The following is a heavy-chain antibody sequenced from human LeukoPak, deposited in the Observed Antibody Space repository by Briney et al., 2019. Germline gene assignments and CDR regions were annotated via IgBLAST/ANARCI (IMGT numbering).Heavy chain of an antibody. D-gene: IGHD2-2*03. CDR1: GFTFSSYS. Sequence: GGSLRLSCAASGFTFSSYSMNWVRQAPGKGLEWVSSISSSSSYIYYADSVKGRFTISRDNAKNSLYLQMNSLRAEDTAVYYCAREGPGYCSSTSCYWEEFGYYYYGMDVWGQGTTVTVSS. CDR2: ISSSSSYI. J-gene: IGHJ6*02. CDR3: AREGPGYCSSTSCYWEEFGYYYYGMDV. V-gene: IGHV3-21*01.